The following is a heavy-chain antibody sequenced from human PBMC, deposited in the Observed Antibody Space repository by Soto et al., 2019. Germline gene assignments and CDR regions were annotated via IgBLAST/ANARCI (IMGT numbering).Heavy chain of an antibody. J-gene: IGHJ2*01. Sequence: GASVKVSCKASGGTFSSYAISWVRQAPGQGLEWMGGIIPIFGTANYAQKFQGRVTITADESTSTAYMELSSLRSEDTAVYYSAGKGVDAWRYFDLWGRGTLVTVSS. CDR1: GGTFSSYA. D-gene: IGHD5-12*01. CDR3: AGKGVDAWRYFDL. CDR2: IIPIFGTA. V-gene: IGHV1-69*13.